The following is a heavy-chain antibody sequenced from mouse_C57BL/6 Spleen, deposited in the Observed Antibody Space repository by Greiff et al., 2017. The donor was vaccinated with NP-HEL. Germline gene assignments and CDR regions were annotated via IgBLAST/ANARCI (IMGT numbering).Heavy chain of an antibody. CDR2: IYPGDGDT. J-gene: IGHJ3*01. D-gene: IGHD2-3*01. CDR1: GYAFSCYW. Sequence: QVQLQQSGAELVKPGASVKISCKASGYAFSCYWMNWVKQRPGKGLEWIGQIYPGDGDTNYNGKFKGKATLTADKSSSTAYMQLSSLTSEDSAVYFCANDGYYVGFAYWGQGTLVTVSA. CDR3: ANDGYYVGFAY. V-gene: IGHV1-80*01.